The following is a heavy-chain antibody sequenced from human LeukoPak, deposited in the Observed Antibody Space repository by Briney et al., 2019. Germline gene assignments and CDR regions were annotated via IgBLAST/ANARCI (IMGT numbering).Heavy chain of an antibody. CDR3: ARGGSSSWYSSGSC. CDR2: INPNSGGT. CDR1: GYTFTGYY. Sequence: ASVKVSCKASGYTFTGYYMHWVRQAPGQGLEWMGWINPNSGGTNYAQKFQGRVTTTRDTSISTAYMELSRLRSDDTAVYYCARGGSSSWYSSGSCWGQGTLVTVSS. V-gene: IGHV1-2*02. J-gene: IGHJ4*02. D-gene: IGHD6-13*01.